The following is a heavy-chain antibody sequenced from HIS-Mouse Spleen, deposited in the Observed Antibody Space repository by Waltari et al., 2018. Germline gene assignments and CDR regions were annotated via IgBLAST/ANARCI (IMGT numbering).Heavy chain of an antibody. Sequence: EVQLVESGGGLVKPGGSLRLSCAASGFTFSGYSMNWVRQAQVKGLEWVSSISSSSSYIYYADSVKGRFTISRDNAKNSLYLQMNSLRAEDTAVYYCARGLGINLLGSFDLWGRGTLVTVSS. J-gene: IGHJ2*01. D-gene: IGHD2-8*02. CDR2: ISSSSSYI. V-gene: IGHV3-21*01. CDR1: GFTFSGYS. CDR3: ARGLGINLLGSFDL.